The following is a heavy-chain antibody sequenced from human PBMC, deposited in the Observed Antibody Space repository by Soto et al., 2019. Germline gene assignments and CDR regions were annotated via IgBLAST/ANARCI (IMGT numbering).Heavy chain of an antibody. D-gene: IGHD6-19*01. V-gene: IGHV3-30*03. CDR3: ARVEAVAVTWWYFDV. CDR2: ISYDGSNK. CDR1: GFTFSSYA. Sequence: QVPLVESGGGVVQPGRSLRLSCAASGFTFSSYAMHWVRQAPGKGLEWVTLISYDGSNKYYADSVKGRFTISRDNSKNTVYLQMNSLRSEDTAVYYCARVEAVAVTWWYFDVWGRGTLVTVSS. J-gene: IGHJ2*01.